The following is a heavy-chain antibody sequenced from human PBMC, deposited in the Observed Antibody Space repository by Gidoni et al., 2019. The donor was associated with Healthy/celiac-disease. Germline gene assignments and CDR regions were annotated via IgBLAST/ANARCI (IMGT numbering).Heavy chain of an antibody. CDR3: AKDIGPYYGMDV. V-gene: IGHV3-9*01. J-gene: IGHJ6*02. Sequence: EVQLVESGGGLVQLGRCLRLSCAASGFTFDDYAIHWVREASGKGLEWVSGISWNSGSIGYADSVKGRFTISRDNAKNSLYLQMNSLRAEDTALYYCAKDIGPYYGMDVWGQGTTVTVSS. CDR2: ISWNSGSI. CDR1: GFTFDDYA.